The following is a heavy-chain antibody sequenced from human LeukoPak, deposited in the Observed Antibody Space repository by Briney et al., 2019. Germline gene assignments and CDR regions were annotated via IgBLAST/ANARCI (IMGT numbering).Heavy chain of an antibody. CDR1: GYTFTGYY. J-gene: IGHJ4*02. CDR2: INPNSGGT. CDR3: ASDDMVRGVIPSY. Sequence: GASVKVSCKASGYTFTGYYMHWVRQAPGQGLEWMGWINPNSGGTNYAQKFQGRVTMTRDTSISTAYMELSRLRSDDTAVYYCASDDMVRGVIPSYWGQGTLVTVSS. V-gene: IGHV1-2*02. D-gene: IGHD3-10*01.